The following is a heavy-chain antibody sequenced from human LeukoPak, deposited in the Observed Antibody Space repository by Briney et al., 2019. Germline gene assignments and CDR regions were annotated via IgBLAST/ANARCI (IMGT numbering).Heavy chain of an antibody. D-gene: IGHD3-22*01. CDR3: ARDFDGSGYHYV. CDR2: MSYDGNNK. J-gene: IGHJ4*02. Sequence: GGSLRLSCAASGFTFSSHAIHWVRQAPGKGLEWVADMSYDGNNKYYADSVKGRFTISRDNSKNTLYLQMNSLRAEDTAVYYCARDFDGSGYHYVWGQGALDTISS. V-gene: IGHV3-30*14. CDR1: GFTFSSHA.